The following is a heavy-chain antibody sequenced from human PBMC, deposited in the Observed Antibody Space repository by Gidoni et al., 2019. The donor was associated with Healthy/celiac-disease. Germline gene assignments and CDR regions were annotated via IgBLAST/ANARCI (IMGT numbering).Heavy chain of an antibody. D-gene: IGHD3-22*01. Sequence: EVQLVESGGGLVKPGGSLSLPCAASGFPFSSDSMTWVRRAPGKGLEWVSSISSSSSYIYYADSVKGRFTISRDNAKNSLYLQMNSLRAEDTAVYYCARDLEGAPDYYDSSGYSAHAFDIWGQGTMVTVSS. CDR3: ARDLEGAPDYYDSSGYSAHAFDI. V-gene: IGHV3-21*01. J-gene: IGHJ3*02. CDR2: ISSSSSYI. CDR1: GFPFSSDS.